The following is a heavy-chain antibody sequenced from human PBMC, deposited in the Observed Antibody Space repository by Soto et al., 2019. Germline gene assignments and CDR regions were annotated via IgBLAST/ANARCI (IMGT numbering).Heavy chain of an antibody. D-gene: IGHD1-26*01. CDR3: ARRSYGAFDF. J-gene: IGHJ3*01. Sequence: QVQLQESGPGLVKPSEILSLTCTVSDDSISPYYWSWIRQPPGKGLEWIGYIYYSGSTNYNPSLKSRVTISVDTSKNQFSLKLSSVTATDTAVYYCARRSYGAFDFWGQGTIVTVSS. V-gene: IGHV4-59*08. CDR2: IYYSGST. CDR1: DDSISPYY.